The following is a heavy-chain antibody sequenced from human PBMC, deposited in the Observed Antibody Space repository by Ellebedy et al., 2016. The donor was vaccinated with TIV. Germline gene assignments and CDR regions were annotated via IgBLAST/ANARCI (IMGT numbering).Heavy chain of an antibody. CDR1: GFTFTTYA. V-gene: IGHV3-30*17. D-gene: IGHD5-24*01. J-gene: IGHJ3*02. CDR3: ARDHVGDGYNRAFDI. Sequence: GESLKISCAASGFTFTTYAMHSVRQAPGKGLEWVAVISYDGSTNYYADSVKGRFPISRDNSKNTLYLQMNSLRAEDTAVYYCARDHVGDGYNRAFDIWGQGTMVTVSS. CDR2: ISYDGSTN.